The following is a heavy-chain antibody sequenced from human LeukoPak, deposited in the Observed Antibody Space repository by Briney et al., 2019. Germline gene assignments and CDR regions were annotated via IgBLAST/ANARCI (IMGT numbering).Heavy chain of an antibody. V-gene: IGHV4-59*01. D-gene: IGHD4-17*01. CDR1: GGSISTYY. J-gene: IGHJ6*02. CDR2: IYYTGTT. Sequence: SETLSLTCSVSGGSISTYYWSRIRQPPGKGLEWIGYIYYTGTTNYNPSLRSRVTISVDTSRNQFSLRLSSVTAADTAVYYCAREDPQTTVPEGMDVWGHGTTVIVSS. CDR3: AREDPQTTVPEGMDV.